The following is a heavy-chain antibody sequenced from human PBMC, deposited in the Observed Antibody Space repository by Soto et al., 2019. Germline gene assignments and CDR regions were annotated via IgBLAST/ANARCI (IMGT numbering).Heavy chain of an antibody. CDR2: IKQDGSEK. CDR1: GFTFSSYW. J-gene: IGHJ4*02. Sequence: GSLRLSCAASGFTFSSYWMSWVRQAPGKGLEWVANIKQDGSEKYYVDSVKGRFTISRDNAKNSLYLQMNSLRAEDTAVYYCARERGYCSSTSCYIADYWGQGTLVTVSS. D-gene: IGHD2-2*02. CDR3: ARERGYCSSTSCYIADY. V-gene: IGHV3-7*03.